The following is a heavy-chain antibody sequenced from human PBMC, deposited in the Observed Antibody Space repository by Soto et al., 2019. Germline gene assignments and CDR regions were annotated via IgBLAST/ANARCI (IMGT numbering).Heavy chain of an antibody. V-gene: IGHV4-34*01. CDR3: ARACYLDFCGGDFTPSVNGMDV. J-gene: IGHJ6*02. Sequence: SETLSLTCAVYGGSFSGYYWSWIRQPPGKGLEWIGEINHSGSTNYNPSLKSRVTISVDTSKNQFSLKLSSVTAADTAVYYCARACYLDFCGGDFTPSVNGMDVWGQGTTVTVSS. CDR2: INHSGST. CDR1: GGSFSGYY. D-gene: IGHD2-21*02.